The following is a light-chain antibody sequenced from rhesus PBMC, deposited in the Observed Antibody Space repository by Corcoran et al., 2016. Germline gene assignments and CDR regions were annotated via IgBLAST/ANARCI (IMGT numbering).Light chain of an antibody. CDR2: KAA. V-gene: IGKV1-74*01. CDR3: QHGYGSPYS. CDR1: ENVNNY. Sequence: DIQMTQSPSSLSASVGDRVTITCRASENVNNYLNWYQQKPGKALNLLIYKAASLQSGVPSRFSGSGSGTDYTFTISSLQPEDVATYYCQHGYGSPYSFGQGTKVEIK. J-gene: IGKJ2*01.